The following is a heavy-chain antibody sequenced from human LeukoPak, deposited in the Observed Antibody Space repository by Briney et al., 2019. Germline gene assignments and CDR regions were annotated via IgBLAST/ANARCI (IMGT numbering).Heavy chain of an antibody. CDR2: ISSSSSYI. Sequence: GGSLRLSCAASGFTFSSYSMNWVRQAPGKGLEWVSSISSSSSYIYYADSVEGRFTISRDNAKNSLYLQMNSLRAEDTAVYYCARDYDFWSGYYPDDIWGQGTMVTVSS. J-gene: IGHJ3*02. CDR1: GFTFSSYS. CDR3: ARDYDFWSGYYPDDI. V-gene: IGHV3-21*01. D-gene: IGHD3-3*01.